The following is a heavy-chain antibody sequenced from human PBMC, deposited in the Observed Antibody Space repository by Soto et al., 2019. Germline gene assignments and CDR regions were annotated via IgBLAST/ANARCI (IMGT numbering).Heavy chain of an antibody. Sequence: LKISCKGSGYSFTSYWISWVRQMPGKGLEWMGRIDPSDSYTNYSPSFQGHVTISADKSISTAYLQWSSLKASDTAMYYCAREGSVDEDIVLTPPTYYYYYYGMDVWGQGTTVTVSS. CDR1: GYSFTSYW. D-gene: IGHD2-8*01. J-gene: IGHJ6*02. CDR2: IDPSDSYT. CDR3: AREGSVDEDIVLTPPTYYYYYYGMDV. V-gene: IGHV5-10-1*01.